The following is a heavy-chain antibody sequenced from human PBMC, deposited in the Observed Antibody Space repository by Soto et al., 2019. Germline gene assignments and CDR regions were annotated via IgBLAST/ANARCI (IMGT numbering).Heavy chain of an antibody. D-gene: IGHD5-12*01. J-gene: IGHJ4*02. Sequence: QLQLQESGPGLVKPSETLSLTCTVSGGSISSSSYYWGWIRQPPGKGLEWIGSIYYSGSTYYNPSLKTRVTXSXXTSKNQFSLKLNSVTAADTAVYFCARHGGYDIFDYWGQGTLVTVSS. V-gene: IGHV4-39*01. CDR1: GGSISSSSYY. CDR3: ARHGGYDIFDY. CDR2: IYYSGST.